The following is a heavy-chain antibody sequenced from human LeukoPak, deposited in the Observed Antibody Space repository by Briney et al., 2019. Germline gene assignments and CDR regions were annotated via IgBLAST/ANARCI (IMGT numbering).Heavy chain of an antibody. V-gene: IGHV4-59*01. CDR3: TRDRRDGYNYVDV. D-gene: IGHD5-24*01. J-gene: IGHJ4*02. CDR1: GGSINNYY. Sequence: PSETLSLTCTVSGGSINNYYWSWIRQPPGKGLEWIGYIPYSGSTDYNPSLKSRVTMSVDTSKNQFSLKLKSVTPADTAIYYCTRDRRDGYNYVDVWGQGTLVTVSS. CDR2: IPYSGST.